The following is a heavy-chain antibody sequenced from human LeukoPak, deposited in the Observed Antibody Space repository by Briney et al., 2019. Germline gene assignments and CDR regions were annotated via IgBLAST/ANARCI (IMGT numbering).Heavy chain of an antibody. CDR2: ISGSGGST. D-gene: IGHD4-11*01. Sequence: GGSPRLSCAASGFTFSSYWMSWVRQAPGKGLEWISTISGSGGSTYYVDSVKGRFTISRDNSKNTLYLQMNSLRAEDTAIYYCAKDQQSISYSPWGQGTLVTVSS. CDR1: GFTFSSYW. CDR3: AKDQQSISYSP. V-gene: IGHV3-23*01. J-gene: IGHJ5*02.